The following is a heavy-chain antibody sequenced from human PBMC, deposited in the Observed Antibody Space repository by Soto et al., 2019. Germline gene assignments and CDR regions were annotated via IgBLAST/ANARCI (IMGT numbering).Heavy chain of an antibody. CDR1: GDSVSSNSAA. Sequence: SQTLSLTCAISGDSVSSNSAAWNWIRQSPSRGLEWLGRTYYRSKWYNDYAVPVKSRITINPDTSKNQFSLQLNSVTPEDTAVYYCARAEQQLVPGYYGMDVWGQGTTVTVSS. CDR3: ARAEQQLVPGYYGMDV. CDR2: TYYRSKWYN. J-gene: IGHJ6*02. V-gene: IGHV6-1*01. D-gene: IGHD6-13*01.